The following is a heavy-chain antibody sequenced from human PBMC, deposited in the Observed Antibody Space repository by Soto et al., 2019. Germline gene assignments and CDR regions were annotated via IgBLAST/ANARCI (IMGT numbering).Heavy chain of an antibody. J-gene: IGHJ3*02. Sequence: ESLKISCKGSGYSFTSYWISWVRQMPGKGLEWMGRIDPSDSYTNYSPSFQGHVTISADKSISTAYLQWSSLKASDTAMYYCARRLLWFGESPSYDAFDIWGQGTMVTVSS. CDR3: ARRLLWFGESPSYDAFDI. V-gene: IGHV5-10-1*01. CDR1: GYSFTSYW. CDR2: IDPSDSYT. D-gene: IGHD3-10*01.